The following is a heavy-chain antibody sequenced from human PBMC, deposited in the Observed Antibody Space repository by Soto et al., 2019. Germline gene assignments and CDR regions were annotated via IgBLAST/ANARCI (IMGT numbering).Heavy chain of an antibody. D-gene: IGHD3-9*01. Sequence: SETLSLTCTVSGGSISSYYWSWIRQPPRKGLEWIGYIYYSGSTNYNPSLKSRVTISVDTSKNQFSLKLSSVTAADTAVYYCARLAVYYDILTGYFFDYWGQGTLVTVSS. CDR2: IYYSGST. J-gene: IGHJ4*02. V-gene: IGHV4-59*01. CDR3: ARLAVYYDILTGYFFDY. CDR1: GGSISSYY.